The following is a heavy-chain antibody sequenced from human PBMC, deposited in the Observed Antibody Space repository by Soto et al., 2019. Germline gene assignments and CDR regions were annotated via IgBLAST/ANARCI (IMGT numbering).Heavy chain of an antibody. J-gene: IGHJ4*02. CDR3: AKGVRFLEWPYYFDY. V-gene: IGHV3-30*18. D-gene: IGHD3-3*01. CDR2: ISYDGSNK. Sequence: GGSLRLSCAASGFTFSSYGMHWVRQAPGKGLEWVAVISYDGSNKYYADSVKGRFTISRDNSKNTLYLQMNSLRAEDTAVYYCAKGVRFLEWPYYFDYWGQGTLVTVSS. CDR1: GFTFSSYG.